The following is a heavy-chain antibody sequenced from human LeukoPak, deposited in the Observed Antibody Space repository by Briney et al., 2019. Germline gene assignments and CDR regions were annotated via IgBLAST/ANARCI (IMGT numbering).Heavy chain of an antibody. Sequence: ASVKVSCKTSGYTFTSYVIHWVRQAPGQRLEWMGWLNAGNGSTKYSQEFQGRVAITRDTSANTAYMELSSLRSEDMAVYYCARDCCSGGSCYSGCFDNWGQGTLVTVSS. CDR3: ARDCCSGGSCYSGCFDN. CDR2: LNAGNGST. CDR1: GYTFTSYV. J-gene: IGHJ4*02. V-gene: IGHV1-3*03. D-gene: IGHD2-15*01.